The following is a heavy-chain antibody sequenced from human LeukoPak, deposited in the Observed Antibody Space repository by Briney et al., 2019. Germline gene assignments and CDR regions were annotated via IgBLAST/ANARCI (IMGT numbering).Heavy chain of an antibody. CDR1: GFSFSSYG. V-gene: IGHV3-33*06. D-gene: IGHD3-22*01. J-gene: IGHJ4*02. CDR3: AKDQRGFGYSKYYLDY. CDR2: IWYDETNK. Sequence: GGSLRLSCAASGFSFSSYGMHWVRQAPGKGLEWVAVIWYDETNKYYADSVKGRFTISRDNSKNTLYLQMNSLRAEDTAVYYCAKDQRGFGYSKYYLDYWGQGTLVTVSS.